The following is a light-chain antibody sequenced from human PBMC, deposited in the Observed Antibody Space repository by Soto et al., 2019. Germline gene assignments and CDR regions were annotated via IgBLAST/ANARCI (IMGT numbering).Light chain of an antibody. V-gene: IGLV2-11*01. Sequence: QSALTQPRSVSGSPGQSVTISCTGTNSDVGGYNYVSWYHQYPGKAPKLMISGVSERPSGVPDRFSGSKSGNTASLTISGLQAEDEADYYCCSYVDTDTWVFGGGTKLTVL. J-gene: IGLJ3*02. CDR3: CSYVDTDTWV. CDR2: GVS. CDR1: NSDVGGYNY.